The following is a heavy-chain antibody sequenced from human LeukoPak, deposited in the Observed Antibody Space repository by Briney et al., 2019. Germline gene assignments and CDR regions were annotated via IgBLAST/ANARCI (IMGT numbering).Heavy chain of an antibody. CDR3: ARGHSGYDSSPYFDY. J-gene: IGHJ4*01. CDR2: ISYDGSNK. V-gene: IGHV3-30*04. CDR1: GFTFSSYA. D-gene: IGHD5-12*01. Sequence: GGSLRLSCAASGFTFSSYAMRWVREAPGKGLEWVAVISYDGSNKYYADSVKGRFTISRDNSKNTLYLQMNSLRAEDTAVYYCARGHSGYDSSPYFDYWGQGTLVTVSS.